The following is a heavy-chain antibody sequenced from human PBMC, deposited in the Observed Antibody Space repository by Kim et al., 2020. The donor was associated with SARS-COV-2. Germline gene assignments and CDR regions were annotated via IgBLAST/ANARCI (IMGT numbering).Heavy chain of an antibody. V-gene: IGHV3-33*01. CDR3: ARDSRISSWYDYYYGMDV. Sequence: GGSLRLSCAASGFTFSSYGMHWVRQAPGKGLEWVAVIWYDGSNKYYADSVKGRFTISRDNSKNTLYLQMNSLRAEDTAVYYCARDSRISSWYDYYYGMDVWGQGTTVTVSS. CDR2: IWYDGSNK. D-gene: IGHD6-13*01. J-gene: IGHJ6*02. CDR1: GFTFSSYG.